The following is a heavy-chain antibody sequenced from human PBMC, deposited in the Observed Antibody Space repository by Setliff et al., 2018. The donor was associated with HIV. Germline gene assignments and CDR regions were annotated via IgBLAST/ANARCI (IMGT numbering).Heavy chain of an antibody. V-gene: IGHV3-23*01. CDR1: GFTFNDYA. CDR2: IKWNGDST. D-gene: IGHD3-3*01. J-gene: IGHJ5*02. CDR3: AKDYTTTFWEYNWFDL. Sequence: GGSLRLSCAASGFTFNDYAMHWVRQAPGKGLEWVSGIKWNGDSTYYADSVKGRFTVSRDNSKDTLTLQMNDLRAEDTGLYYCAKDYTTTFWEYNWFDLWGQGTLVTVSS.